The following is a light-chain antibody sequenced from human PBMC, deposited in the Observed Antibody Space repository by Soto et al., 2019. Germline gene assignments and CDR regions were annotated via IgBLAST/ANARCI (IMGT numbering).Light chain of an antibody. Sequence: QLVLTQSPSASASLGASVNLTCTLSSGHISYAIAWHQQQPEKGPRYLMNLNSDGSHSKGDGIPDRFSGSSSGAERYLTISRLQYEDEADYYCQTWGTGIAVFGGGTQLTVL. V-gene: IGLV4-69*01. CDR2: LNSDGSH. J-gene: IGLJ7*01. CDR1: SGHISYA. CDR3: QTWGTGIAV.